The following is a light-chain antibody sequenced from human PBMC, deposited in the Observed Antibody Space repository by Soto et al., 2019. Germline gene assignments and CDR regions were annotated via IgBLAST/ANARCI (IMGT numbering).Light chain of an antibody. CDR3: HQYNNYPYT. Sequence: DIQMTQSPSSLSASVGDRVTITCRASQSISNCLAWYQQKPGKAPKLLIYEVSSWETGVPERFSGSGSGTDFTLNISSLQPDDIATYYCHQYNNYPYTFGHGTKLEIK. CDR2: EVS. J-gene: IGKJ2*01. V-gene: IGKV1-5*01. CDR1: QSISNC.